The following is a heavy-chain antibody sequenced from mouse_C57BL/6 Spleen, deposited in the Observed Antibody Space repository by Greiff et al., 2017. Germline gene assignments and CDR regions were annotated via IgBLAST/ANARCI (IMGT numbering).Heavy chain of an antibody. CDR2: INPGSGGT. Sequence: VQLQQSGAELVRPGTSVKVSCKASGYAFTNYLIEWVKQRPGQGLEWIGVINPGSGGTNYNEKFQGKATLTADKSSSTAYMQLSSLTSEDSAVYFCARSDYYGSSYGYFDVWGTGTTVTVSA. CDR1: GYAFTNYL. D-gene: IGHD1-1*01. V-gene: IGHV1-54*01. J-gene: IGHJ1*03. CDR3: ARSDYYGSSYGYFDV.